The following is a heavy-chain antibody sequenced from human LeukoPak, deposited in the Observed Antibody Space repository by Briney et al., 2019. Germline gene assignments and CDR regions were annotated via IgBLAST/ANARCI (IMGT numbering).Heavy chain of an antibody. CDR3: TKRINDYGDYLAASDY. CDR1: GFSFSSFA. J-gene: IGHJ4*02. D-gene: IGHD4-17*01. Sequence: GGSLRLSCAASGFSFSSFAMSWVRQAPGKGLEWVSAITGSGSNAYYADSVKGRFTISRDNSKNTLYLQMNSLRAEDTAVYYCTKRINDYGDYLAASDYWGQGTLVTVSS. CDR2: ITGSGSNA. V-gene: IGHV3-23*01.